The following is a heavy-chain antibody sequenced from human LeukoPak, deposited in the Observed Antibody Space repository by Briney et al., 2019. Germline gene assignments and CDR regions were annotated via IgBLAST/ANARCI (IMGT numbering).Heavy chain of an antibody. J-gene: IGHJ4*02. D-gene: IGHD5-18*01. CDR1: GFTFSSYV. CDR3: ARDGGYSYGYGFDY. CDR2: IYSGDRT. Sequence: GRSLRLSCAASGFTFSSYVMHWVRQAPGKGLEWVAVIYSGDRTYYADSVKGRFTISSDSSKNTMYLQMNSLRAEDTAVYYCARDGGYSYGYGFDYWGQGTLVTVSS. V-gene: IGHV3-66*01.